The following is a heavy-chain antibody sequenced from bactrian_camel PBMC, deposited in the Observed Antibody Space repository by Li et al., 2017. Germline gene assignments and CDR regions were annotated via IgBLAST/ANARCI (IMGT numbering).Heavy chain of an antibody. V-gene: IGHV3S53*01. D-gene: IGHD6*01. CDR1: GWPYSAYL. CDR2: RNSDGFT. CDR3: AADCRWVHDGSRYLPSKTDFGY. Sequence: HVQLVESGGGSVQAGESLRLSCEVSGWPYSAYLMAWFRQIPGKEREGVAARNSDGFTTVADNVKGRFTISKDTAANTLYLQMTSLKPEDTAMYCCAADCRWVHDGSRYLPSKTDFGYWGQGTQVTVS. J-gene: IGHJ6*01.